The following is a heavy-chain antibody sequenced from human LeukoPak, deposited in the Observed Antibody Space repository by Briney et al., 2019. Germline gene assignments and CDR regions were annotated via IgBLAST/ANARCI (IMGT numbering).Heavy chain of an antibody. CDR3: ARVVGLTGYSSSWYSGYYYYMDV. J-gene: IGHJ6*03. D-gene: IGHD6-13*01. CDR2: ISAYNGNT. CDR1: GYTFTSYG. V-gene: IGHV1-18*01. Sequence: GASVKVSCKASGYTFTSYGISWVRQAPGQGLEWMGWISAYNGNTNYAQTLQGRVTMTTDTSTSTAYMELSSLRSEDTAVYYCARVVGLTGYSSSWYSGYYYYMDVWGKGTTVTVSS.